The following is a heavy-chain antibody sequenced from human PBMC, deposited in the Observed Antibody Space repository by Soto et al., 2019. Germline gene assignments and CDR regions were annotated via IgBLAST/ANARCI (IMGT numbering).Heavy chain of an antibody. J-gene: IGHJ2*01. CDR1: GGTFSSYA. V-gene: IGHV1-69*12. CDR3: ASGKVLTPPSYWYFDL. CDR2: IIPIFGTA. Sequence: QVQLVQSGAEVKKPGSSVKVSCKASGGTFSSYAISWVRQAPGQGLEWMGGIIPIFGTANYAQKFQGRVTITADESTSTAYMELSSLRSEDTAVYYCASGKVLTPPSYWYFDLWGRGTLVTVSS. D-gene: IGHD7-27*01.